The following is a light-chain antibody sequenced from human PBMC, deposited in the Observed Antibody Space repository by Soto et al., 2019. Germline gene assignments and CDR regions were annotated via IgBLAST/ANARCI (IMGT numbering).Light chain of an antibody. CDR1: QRRTTRN. CDR3: QHSGSSTT. V-gene: IGKV3-20*01. Sequence: IVLTQSPGTLSLFPGERATLSCRASQRRTTRNLAWYQQKPGQAPRLIIYGASSRATVTTDRVSGSGSCTAFSLTFSRLEPEEFAVYSCQHSGSSTTFGLGTRLGI. CDR2: GAS. J-gene: IGKJ5*01.